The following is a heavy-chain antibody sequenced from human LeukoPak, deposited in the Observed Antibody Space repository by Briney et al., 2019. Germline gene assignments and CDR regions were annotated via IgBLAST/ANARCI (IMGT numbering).Heavy chain of an antibody. CDR1: GLTFSNYW. D-gene: IGHD4-17*01. V-gene: IGHV3-74*01. CDR3: AAYGDYVA. Sequence: GGSLRLSCAVSGLTFSNYWMHWVRQAPGKGLVWVSRISNDGTSTSYADSVKGRFTVSRDNAKNSLYLQMNSLRAEDTAVYYCAAYGDYVAWGQGTLVTVSS. CDR2: ISNDGTST. J-gene: IGHJ5*02.